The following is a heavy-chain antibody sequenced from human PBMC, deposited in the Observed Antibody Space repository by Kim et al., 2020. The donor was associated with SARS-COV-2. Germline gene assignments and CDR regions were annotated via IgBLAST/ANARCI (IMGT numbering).Heavy chain of an antibody. Sequence: GGSLRLSCAASGFTFGHYWMSWVRQAPGNGLEWLTTIKPDGGEEYYVDSVKGRFTISRDNAKNSLYLQMNSLRADETAVYYCARNTPAVPGNYFDYWGQGTLVTVSS. CDR3: ARNTPAVPGNYFDY. V-gene: IGHV3-7*01. D-gene: IGHD2-2*02. CDR2: IKPDGGEE. J-gene: IGHJ4*02. CDR1: GFTFGHYW.